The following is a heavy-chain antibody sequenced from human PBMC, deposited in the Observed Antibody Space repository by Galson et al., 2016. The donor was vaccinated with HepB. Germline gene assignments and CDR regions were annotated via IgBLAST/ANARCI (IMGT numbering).Heavy chain of an antibody. CDR3: SRDCGGADSLMFDF. D-gene: IGHD2-21*01. V-gene: IGHV3-23*01. CDR1: GITFSNYA. Sequence: SLRLSCAVSGITFSNYALHWVRQAPGKGLEWVSTIWDVGGHTYYADSVKGRFTISRDNSNDTMYLQMSSLRAEDTAVYYCSRDCGGADSLMFDFWGRGILVTVSS. J-gene: IGHJ4*02. CDR2: IWDVGGHT.